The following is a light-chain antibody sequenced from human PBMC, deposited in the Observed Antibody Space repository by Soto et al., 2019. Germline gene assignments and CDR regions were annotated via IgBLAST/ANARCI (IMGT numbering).Light chain of an antibody. Sequence: IQMTQSPSILSASVGDRVTITCRASQSISSWLAWFQQMPGKAPNLLIYKASNLQSGVPSRFSGSGSGTDFTLTITSLQPDDFATYYCQQYHSYPWTFGQGTRVDVK. CDR1: QSISSW. CDR3: QQYHSYPWT. J-gene: IGKJ1*01. V-gene: IGKV1-5*03. CDR2: KAS.